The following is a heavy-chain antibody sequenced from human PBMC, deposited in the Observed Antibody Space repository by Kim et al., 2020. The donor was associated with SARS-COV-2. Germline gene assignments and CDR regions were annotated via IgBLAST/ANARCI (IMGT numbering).Heavy chain of an antibody. CDR3: ARVAARSYFDY. V-gene: IGHV4-4*02. CDR1: DGSISSNNW. D-gene: IGHD6-6*01. J-gene: IGHJ4*02. CDR2: IYHRGST. Sequence: SETLSLTCAVSDGSISSNNWWSWVRQPPGKGLEWIGEIYHRGSTNYNPSLKSRVTISVDKSKNQFSLKLSSVTAADTAVYYCARVAARSYFDYWGQGTLVTVSS.